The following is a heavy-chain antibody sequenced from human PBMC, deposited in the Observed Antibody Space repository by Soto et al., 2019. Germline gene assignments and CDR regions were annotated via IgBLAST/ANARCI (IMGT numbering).Heavy chain of an antibody. J-gene: IGHJ4*02. CDR2: ISAYNGNT. Sequence: QVQLVQSGDEVKKPGASVKVSCKASGYTFTSYGISWVRQAPGQGLEWMGWISAYNGNTNYAKKLQGRVTMTTDTSTSTAYRELRSLSSDDTAVYYCAGGDYGGNSGVDYWGQGTLVTVSS. CDR1: GYTFTSYG. V-gene: IGHV1-18*01. CDR3: AGGDYGGNSGVDY. D-gene: IGHD4-17*01.